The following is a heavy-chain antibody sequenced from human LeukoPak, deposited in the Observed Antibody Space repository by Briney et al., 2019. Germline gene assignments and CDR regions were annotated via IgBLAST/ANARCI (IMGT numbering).Heavy chain of an antibody. CDR3: TRGKNGDLG. D-gene: IGHD4-17*01. CDR1: GFTFSYYW. CDR2: ISRDGGST. V-gene: IGHV3-74*01. J-gene: IGHJ4*02. Sequence: GESLKISCAASGFTFSYYWMHWVRQAPGKGLVWVSRISRDGGSTTYADSVKGRFTLSRDNAKNTLYLQMNSLRAEDTAVYYCTRGKNGDLGWGQGTLVTVSS.